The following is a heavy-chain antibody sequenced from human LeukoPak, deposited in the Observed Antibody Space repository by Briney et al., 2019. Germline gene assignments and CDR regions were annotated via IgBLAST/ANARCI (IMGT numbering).Heavy chain of an antibody. J-gene: IGHJ6*03. CDR2: IYYSGST. CDR1: GGSISSYY. V-gene: IGHV4-59*01. Sequence: TPSETLSLTCTVSGGSISSYYWSWIRQPPGKGLEWIGYIYYSGSTNYNPSLKSRVTISVDTSKNQFSLKLSSVTAADTAVYYCARDGIAAAGGYYDYYMDVWGKGTTVTVSS. D-gene: IGHD6-13*01. CDR3: ARDGIAAAGGYYDYYMDV.